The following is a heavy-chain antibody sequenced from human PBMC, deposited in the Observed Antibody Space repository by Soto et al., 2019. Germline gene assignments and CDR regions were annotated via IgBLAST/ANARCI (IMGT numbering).Heavy chain of an antibody. J-gene: IGHJ6*03. CDR2: IKSKTDGGTT. V-gene: IGHV3-15*01. Sequence: GGSLRLSCAASGFTFSNAWMSWVRQAPGKGLEWVGRIKSKTDGGTTDYAAPVKGRFTISRDDSKITLYLQMNSLKTEDTAMYYCTTDLGGDYVSYYYYYMDVWGKGTTVTVSS. CDR3: TTDLGGDYVSYYYYYMDV. D-gene: IGHD2-21*02. CDR1: GFTFSNAW.